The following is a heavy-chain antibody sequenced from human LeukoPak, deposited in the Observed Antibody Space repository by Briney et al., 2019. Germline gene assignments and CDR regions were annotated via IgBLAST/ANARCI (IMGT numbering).Heavy chain of an antibody. Sequence: GGSLRLSCVASGFTFSSYSMNWVRQAPGKGLEWVSSISRSSSYINYADSLKGRFTISRDNAKNSVYLQMNSLRAEDTAVYYCANRDYDDAFDIWGQGTMVTVSS. J-gene: IGHJ3*02. CDR1: GFTFSSYS. V-gene: IGHV3-21*04. D-gene: IGHD4-17*01. CDR3: ANRDYDDAFDI. CDR2: ISRSSSYI.